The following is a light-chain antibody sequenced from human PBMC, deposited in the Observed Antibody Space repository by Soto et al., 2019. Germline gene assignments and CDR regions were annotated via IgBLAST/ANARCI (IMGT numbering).Light chain of an antibody. CDR2: LAS. CDR1: QSLLNTNGYNY. CDR3: MQALQIPPS. J-gene: IGKJ4*01. V-gene: IGKV2-28*01. Sequence: DIVMTQSPLSLPVTPGEPASISCRSSQSLLNTNGYNYLDWYLQKPGQSPQLLMYLASNRAPGVPDRFSGSGSGTDFTLKISSVEADDVGIYFCMQALQIPPSFGGGTKVEIK.